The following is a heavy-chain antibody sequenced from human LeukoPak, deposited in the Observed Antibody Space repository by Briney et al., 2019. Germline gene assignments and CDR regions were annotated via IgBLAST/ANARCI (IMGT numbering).Heavy chain of an antibody. D-gene: IGHD6-19*01. Sequence: PGGSLRLSCAASGFTFSSFATTWVRQAPGKGLEWVSAISGSGRYTYYADSVKGRFTISRDNSKNTLYLQMNSLRAEDTAVYYCAKYSSDWYDEYWGQGTLVTVSS. CDR3: AKYSSDWYDEY. J-gene: IGHJ4*02. V-gene: IGHV3-23*01. CDR1: GFTFSSFA. CDR2: ISGSGRYT.